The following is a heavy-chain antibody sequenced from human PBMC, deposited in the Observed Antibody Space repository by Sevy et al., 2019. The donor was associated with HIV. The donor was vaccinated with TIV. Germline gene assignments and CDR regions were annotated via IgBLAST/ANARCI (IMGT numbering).Heavy chain of an antibody. CDR2: INPNSGGT. CDR3: ARGGYSSGWPRMNWFDP. Sequence: ASVKVSCKASGYTFTGYYMHWVRQAPGQGLEWMGRINPNSGGTNYAQKFQGRVTMTRDTSISTAYMELSRLRSDDTAVYYCARGGYSSGWPRMNWFDPWGQGTLVTVSS. D-gene: IGHD6-19*01. J-gene: IGHJ5*02. V-gene: IGHV1-2*06. CDR1: GYTFTGYY.